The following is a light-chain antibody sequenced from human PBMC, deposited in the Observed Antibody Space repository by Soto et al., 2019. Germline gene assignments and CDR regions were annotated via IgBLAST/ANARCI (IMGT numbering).Light chain of an antibody. V-gene: IGKV1-39*01. CDR2: AAS. CDR1: QSISSY. CDR3: QQSYSTPIT. J-gene: IGKJ5*01. Sequence: DLQISQSHSSLSASVGDRVTITCRASQSISSYLNWYQQKPGKAPKLLIYAASSLQSGVPSRFSGSGSGTDFTLTISSLQPEDFATYYCQQSYSTPITFGQGTRLEIK.